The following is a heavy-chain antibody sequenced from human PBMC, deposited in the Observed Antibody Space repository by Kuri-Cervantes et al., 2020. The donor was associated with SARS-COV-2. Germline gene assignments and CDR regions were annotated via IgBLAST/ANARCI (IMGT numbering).Heavy chain of an antibody. J-gene: IGHJ4*02. Sequence: GSLRLSCAVYGGSFSGYQWSWIRQTPGMGLEWIGQINDSGATKYNPSLKSRVIVSMDKSKNQFSLKLSSVTAADTAVYYCASVYSSSSPDFDYWGQGTLVTVSS. V-gene: IGHV4-34*01. CDR3: ASVYSSSSPDFDY. D-gene: IGHD6-6*01. CDR2: INDSGAT. CDR1: GGSFSGYQ.